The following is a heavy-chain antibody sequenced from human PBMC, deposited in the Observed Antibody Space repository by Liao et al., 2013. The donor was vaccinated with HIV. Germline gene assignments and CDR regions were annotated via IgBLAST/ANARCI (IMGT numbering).Heavy chain of an antibody. Sequence: QVQLQQWGAGLLKPSETLSLTCAVYGGSFSGYYWSWIRQPPGKGLEWIGEINHSGSTNYNPSLKSRVTISVDTSKNQFSLKLSSVTAADTAVYYCARAGSNWGIFDYWGQGALVTVSS. D-gene: IGHD7-27*01. CDR3: ARAGSNWGIFDY. J-gene: IGHJ4*02. CDR2: INHSGST. CDR1: GGSFSGYY. V-gene: IGHV4-34*01.